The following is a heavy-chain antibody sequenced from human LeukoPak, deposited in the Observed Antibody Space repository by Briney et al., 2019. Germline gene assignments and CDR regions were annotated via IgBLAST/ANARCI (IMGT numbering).Heavy chain of an antibody. J-gene: IGHJ4*02. D-gene: IGHD6-19*01. CDR2: ITPGGGNT. Sequence: PGGSLRLSCAASGFTFSSYGMHWVRQAPGKGLEWVSGITPGGGNTYYADSVRGRFTISRDNSKNTLCLQMNSLRAEDTAVYYCAKSGDGTGWSKYYFDYWGQGTLVTVSS. CDR1: GFTFSSYG. CDR3: AKSGDGTGWSKYYFDY. V-gene: IGHV3-23*01.